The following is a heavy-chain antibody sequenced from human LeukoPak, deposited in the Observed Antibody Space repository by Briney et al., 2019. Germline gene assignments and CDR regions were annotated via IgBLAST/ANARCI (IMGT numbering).Heavy chain of an antibody. CDR3: ARDPGIAYCGGDCYLDY. CDR2: IYYSGST. Sequence: KSSETLSLTCTVSGGSISSSSYYWGWIRQPPGKGLEWIGSIYYSGSTYYNPSLKRRVTISVDTSKNQFSLKLSSVTAADTAVYYCARDPGIAYCGGDCYLDYWGQGTLVTVSS. D-gene: IGHD2-21*02. CDR1: GGSISSSSYY. V-gene: IGHV4-39*07. J-gene: IGHJ4*02.